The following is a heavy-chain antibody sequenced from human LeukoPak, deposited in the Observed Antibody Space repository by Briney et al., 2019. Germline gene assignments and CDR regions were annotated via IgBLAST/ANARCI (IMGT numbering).Heavy chain of an antibody. CDR2: IYYSGST. D-gene: IGHD6-13*01. J-gene: IGHJ3*02. CDR3: ARLPYSSSWYGVIDAFDI. V-gene: IGHV4-39*01. Sequence: PSETLSLACTVSGGSISSSSSYWGWIRQPPGKGLEWIGSIYYSGSTYYNPALKSRVTISVDQSKNQFSLKLSSVTAADTAVYYCARLPYSSSWYGVIDAFDIWGQGTMVSVSS. CDR1: GGSISSSSSY.